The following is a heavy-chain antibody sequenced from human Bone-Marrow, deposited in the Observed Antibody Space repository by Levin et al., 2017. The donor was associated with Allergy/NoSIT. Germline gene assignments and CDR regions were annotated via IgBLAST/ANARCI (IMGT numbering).Heavy chain of an antibody. J-gene: IGHJ5*02. D-gene: IGHD6-19*01. CDR3: TREGVSSNGWYGGS. Sequence: PGGSLRLSCAASGFIFNNYAMNWVRQAPGKGLEWVSTISGPGDTTYYAHSVKGRFTISRDNSKNTVYLQMSSLRAEDSAVYYCTREGVSSNGWYGGSWGQGSLVTVSS. CDR1: GFIFNNYA. CDR2: ISGPGDTT. V-gene: IGHV3-23*01.